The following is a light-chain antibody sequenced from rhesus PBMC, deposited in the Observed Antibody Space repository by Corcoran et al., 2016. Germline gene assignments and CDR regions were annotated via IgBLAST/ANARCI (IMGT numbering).Light chain of an antibody. CDR2: KAS. J-gene: IGKJ4*01. V-gene: IGKV1-22*01. CDR3: QQYSSSPLT. CDR1: QRISSW. Sequence: DIQLTQSPSSLSASVGDTVTITCRASQRISSWLAWYQQKPGKAPKLLIYKASSLQSGVPSRFSGRGSGTDFTLTISSLHSEDFATDYCQQYSSSPLTFGGGTKVELK.